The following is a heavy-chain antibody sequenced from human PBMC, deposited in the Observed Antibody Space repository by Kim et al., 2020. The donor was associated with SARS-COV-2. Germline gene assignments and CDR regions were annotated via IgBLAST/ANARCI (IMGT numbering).Heavy chain of an antibody. D-gene: IGHD6-13*01. CDR3: ARDPGIASDGTVGYFDH. CDR1: GFSFSAYW. CDR2: INQDASEK. V-gene: IGHV3-7*01. J-gene: IGHJ4*01. Sequence: GGSLRLSCAASGFSFSAYWMSWVRQAPGKGLEWVANINQDASEKRYVDSVKGRFSISRDNAKNSLYLQMDSLRAEDTALYYCARDPGIASDGTVGYFDH.